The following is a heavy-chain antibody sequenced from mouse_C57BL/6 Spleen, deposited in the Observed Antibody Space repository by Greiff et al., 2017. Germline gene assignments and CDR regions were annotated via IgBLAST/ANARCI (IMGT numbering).Heavy chain of an antibody. CDR3: ARRGYYGSSSGWFAY. V-gene: IGHV1-82*01. D-gene: IGHD1-1*01. Sequence: VQLQQSGPELVKPGASVKISCKASGYAFSSSWMNWVKQRPGKGLEWIGRIYPGDGDTNYNGKFKGKAPLTADKSSSTAYMQLSIVTSENSTVYFCARRGYYGSSSGWFAYWGQGTLVTVSA. CDR2: IYPGDGDT. J-gene: IGHJ3*01. CDR1: GYAFSSSW.